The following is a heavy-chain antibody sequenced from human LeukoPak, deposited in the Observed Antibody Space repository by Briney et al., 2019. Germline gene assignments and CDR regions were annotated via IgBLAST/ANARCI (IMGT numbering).Heavy chain of an antibody. Sequence: SETLSLTCAVYGGSFSGYYWSWIRQPPGKGLEWIGEINHNGSTNYNPSLKSRVTISVDTSKNQFSLKLSSVTAADTAVYYCARGDYACFDYWGQGTLVTVSS. CDR3: ARGDYACFDY. J-gene: IGHJ4*02. CDR2: INHNGST. D-gene: IGHD4-17*01. CDR1: GGSFSGYY. V-gene: IGHV4-34*01.